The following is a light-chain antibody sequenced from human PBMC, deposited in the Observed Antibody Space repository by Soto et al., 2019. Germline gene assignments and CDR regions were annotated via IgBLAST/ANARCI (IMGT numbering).Light chain of an antibody. CDR2: EVS. J-gene: IGLJ3*02. V-gene: IGLV2-14*01. Sequence: QSALTQPASVSGSPEQSITISCTGTSSDVAGYNYVPWYQQHPGKAPKLMIYEVSNRPSGVSNRFSGSKSGNTASLTISGLQAEDEADYYCSSYTSSSTRVFGGGTKLTVL. CDR3: SSYTSSSTRV. CDR1: SSDVAGYNY.